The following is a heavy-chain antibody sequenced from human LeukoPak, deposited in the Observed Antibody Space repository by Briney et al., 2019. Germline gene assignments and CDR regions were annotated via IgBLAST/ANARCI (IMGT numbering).Heavy chain of an antibody. CDR2: IYYSGST. CDR3: ARAANTYYYDSSGYYVDY. D-gene: IGHD3-22*01. CDR1: GYSISSGDYY. J-gene: IGHJ4*02. V-gene: IGHV4-30-4*08. Sequence: PSETLSLTCAVSGYSISSGDYYWSWIRQPPGKGLEWIGYIYYSGSTYYNPSLKSRVTISVDTSKNQFSLKLSSVTAADTAVYYCARAANTYYYDSSGYYVDYWGQGTLVTVSS.